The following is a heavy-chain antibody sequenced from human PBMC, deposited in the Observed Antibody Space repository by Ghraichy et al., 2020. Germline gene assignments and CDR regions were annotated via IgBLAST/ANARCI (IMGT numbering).Heavy chain of an antibody. V-gene: IGHV4-34*01. D-gene: IGHD5-24*01. CDR1: GGSFSGYY. Sequence: SQTLSLTCAVYGGSFSGYYWSWIRQPPGKGLEWIGEINHSGSTNYNPSLKSRVTISVDTSKNQFSLKLSSVTAADTAVYYCARVKRRQLKIDYWGQGTLVTVSA. J-gene: IGHJ4*02. CDR3: ARVKRRQLKIDY. CDR2: INHSGST.